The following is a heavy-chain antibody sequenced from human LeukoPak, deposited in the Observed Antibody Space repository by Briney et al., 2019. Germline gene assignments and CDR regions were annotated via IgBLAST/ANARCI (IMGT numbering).Heavy chain of an antibody. D-gene: IGHD3-3*01. Sequence: GASVKVSCKASGYTFTSNYIHWVRQAPGQGLEWMGWISAYNGNTNYAQKLQGRVTMTTDTSTSTAYMELRSLRSDDTAVYYCARVICSDGLEWLLFGPYYYYGMDVWGQGTTVTVSS. CDR3: ARVICSDGLEWLLFGPYYYYGMDV. J-gene: IGHJ6*02. V-gene: IGHV1-18*04. CDR2: ISAYNGNT. CDR1: GYTFTSNY.